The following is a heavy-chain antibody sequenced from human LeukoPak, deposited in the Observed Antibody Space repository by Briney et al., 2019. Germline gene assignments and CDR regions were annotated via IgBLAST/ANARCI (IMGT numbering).Heavy chain of an antibody. CDR2: ISFDGSKK. CDR1: GFTFSSYG. D-gene: IGHD4-17*01. V-gene: IGHV3-30*03. J-gene: IGHJ3*02. Sequence: GGSLRLSCAASGFTFSSYGMHWVRQAPGKGLEWVAVISFDGSKKYYADSVKGRFTISRDNAKNSLYLQMNSLRAEDTAVYYCARDFGRNGDFHAFDIWGQGTMVTVSS. CDR3: ARDFGRNGDFHAFDI.